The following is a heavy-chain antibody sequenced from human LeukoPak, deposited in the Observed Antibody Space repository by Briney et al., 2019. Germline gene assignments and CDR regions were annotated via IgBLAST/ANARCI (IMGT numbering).Heavy chain of an antibody. V-gene: IGHV1-2*02. CDR3: ARAGCLGYDILTGYYCELDY. J-gene: IGHJ4*02. D-gene: IGHD3-9*01. CDR2: INPNSGGT. CDR1: GYTFTGYY. Sequence: GASVKVSCKASGYTFTGYYIHWVRQAPRQGLEWMGWINPNSGGTNYAQKFQGRVTVTRDASISTAYMELSRLRSDDTAVYYCARAGCLGYDILTGYYCELDYWGQGILVTVSS.